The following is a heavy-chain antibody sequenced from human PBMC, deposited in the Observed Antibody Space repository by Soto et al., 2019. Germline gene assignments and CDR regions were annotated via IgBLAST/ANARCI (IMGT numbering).Heavy chain of an antibody. CDR1: GGSISSGGSY. Sequence: QVQLQESGPGLVKPSQTLSVTCTVSGGSISSGGSYWSWIRQHPGKGLEWIGYIPYSGTTYYNPSLKSRVSISIDTAKKQFALKLSSVTAADTAVYYCARDRDSYGFHDYWGQGTLVTVSS. CDR2: IPYSGTT. V-gene: IGHV4-31*03. D-gene: IGHD5-18*01. J-gene: IGHJ4*02. CDR3: ARDRDSYGFHDY.